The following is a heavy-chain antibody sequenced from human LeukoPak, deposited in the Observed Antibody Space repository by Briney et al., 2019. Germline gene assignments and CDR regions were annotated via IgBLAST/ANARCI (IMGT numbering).Heavy chain of an antibody. CDR2: INPSGGST. D-gene: IGHD2-15*01. Sequence: ASVKVSCKASGYTFTSYYMHWVRQAPGQGLEWMGIINPSGGSTSYAQKFQGRVTMTRDTSTSTVYMELSSLRSEDTAVYYCARELYCSGGSCYYAFDIWGQGTMVTVSS. J-gene: IGHJ3*02. CDR3: ARELYCSGGSCYYAFDI. CDR1: GYTFTSYY. V-gene: IGHV1-46*01.